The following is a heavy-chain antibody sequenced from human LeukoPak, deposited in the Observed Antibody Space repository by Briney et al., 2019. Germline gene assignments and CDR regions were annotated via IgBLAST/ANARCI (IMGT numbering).Heavy chain of an antibody. CDR3: VRGLDYNVAWVY. CDR2: INGDGSST. D-gene: IGHD3-10*01. CDR1: GFTFSSYW. J-gene: IGHJ4*02. Sequence: PGGSLRLSCAVSGFTFSSYWMHWVRQAPGQGLVWVSRINGDGSSTTYADSVKGRFTIFRDNAKNSLYLQMNSLRAEDTAVYYCVRGLDYNVAWVYWGQGTLVTVSS. V-gene: IGHV3-74*03.